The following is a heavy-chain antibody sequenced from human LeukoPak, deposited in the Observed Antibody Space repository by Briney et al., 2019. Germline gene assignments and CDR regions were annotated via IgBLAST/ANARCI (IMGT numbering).Heavy chain of an antibody. CDR1: GYTFTSYG. CDR3: ARDLTSPLIAVAGTSGY. CDR2: ISAYNGNT. D-gene: IGHD6-19*01. J-gene: IGHJ4*02. Sequence: ASVKVSCKASGYTFTSYGISWVRQAPGQGLEWMGWISAYNGNTNYAQKLQGRVTMTTDTSTSTAYVELRSLRSDDTAVYYCARDLTSPLIAVAGTSGYWGQGTLVTVSS. V-gene: IGHV1-18*01.